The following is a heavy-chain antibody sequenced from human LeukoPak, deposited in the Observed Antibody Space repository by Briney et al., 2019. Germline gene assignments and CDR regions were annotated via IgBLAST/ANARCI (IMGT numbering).Heavy chain of an antibody. CDR2: MSSSGTYI. V-gene: IGHV3-21*01. D-gene: IGHD3-22*01. CDR1: GFTFNTYN. J-gene: IGHJ6*02. CDR3: ARTTDYYDSSGSIEVSGMDV. Sequence: GGSLRLSCAAAGFTFNTYNMNWVRQAPGKGLEWVSYMSSSGTYIYYADSVKGRFTISRDNAKNSLYLQMNSLRAGDSAVYSCARTTDYYDSSGSIEVSGMDVWGQGTTVTVSS.